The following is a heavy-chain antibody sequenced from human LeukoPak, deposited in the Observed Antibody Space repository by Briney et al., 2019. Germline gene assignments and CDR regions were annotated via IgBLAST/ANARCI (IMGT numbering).Heavy chain of an antibody. Sequence: PSETLSLTCTVSGGAISDYYWSWVRQPPGKGLEWLGDIYTSGGANYNPSLKRRVTISAHTSKNQFSLTLRSVTAADTPVYYCARHRSPTSSSFFDSWGQGTLVSVSS. CDR2: IYTSGGA. CDR3: ARHRSPTSSSFFDS. D-gene: IGHD6-6*01. CDR1: GGAISDYY. J-gene: IGHJ5*01. V-gene: IGHV4-4*09.